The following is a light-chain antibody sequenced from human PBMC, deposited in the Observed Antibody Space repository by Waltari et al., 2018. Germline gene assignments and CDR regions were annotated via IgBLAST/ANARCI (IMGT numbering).Light chain of an antibody. Sequence: DIEMTQSPSYLSASVGDRDTITCRASQSVSSDLNWYQQKPGTAPKLLIYSVFSLQTGVPTRFSGGGSETHFTLTISNLQPEDFATYFCHQGYRTPFTFGQGTKVDIK. CDR1: QSVSSD. CDR3: HQGYRTPFT. V-gene: IGKV1-39*01. J-gene: IGKJ2*01. CDR2: SVF.